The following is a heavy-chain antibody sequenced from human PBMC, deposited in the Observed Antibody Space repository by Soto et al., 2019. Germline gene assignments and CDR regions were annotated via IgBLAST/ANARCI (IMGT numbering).Heavy chain of an antibody. CDR2: SIPIPGTA. CDR1: GGTFGSYA. Sequence: QVQLVQSGAEVKKPGSSVKVSCKASGGTFGSYAISWVRQAPGQGLEWMGGSIPIPGTANYAQKFQGRVTISADESTSTAYMELSSLRSEDTAVYYCARSQGSSTSLEIYYYYCYGMDVWGQGTTVTVSS. D-gene: IGHD2-2*01. J-gene: IGHJ6*02. V-gene: IGHV1-69*01. CDR3: ARSQGSSTSLEIYYYYCYGMDV.